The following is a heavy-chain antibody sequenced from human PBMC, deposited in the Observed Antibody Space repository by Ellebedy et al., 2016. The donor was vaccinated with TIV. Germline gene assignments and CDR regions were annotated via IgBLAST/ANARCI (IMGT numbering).Heavy chain of an antibody. J-gene: IGHJ5*02. Sequence: GESLKISXAASGFTFSTYSMNWVRQAPGKGLEWVSYISSSSNTIYYADSVKGRFTISRDNAKNSLYLQMNSLRDEDTAVYYCARAYGGTSGGFGWFDPWGQGILVTVSS. CDR3: ARAYGGTSGGFGWFDP. D-gene: IGHD4-23*01. CDR1: GFTFSTYS. V-gene: IGHV3-48*02. CDR2: ISSSSNTI.